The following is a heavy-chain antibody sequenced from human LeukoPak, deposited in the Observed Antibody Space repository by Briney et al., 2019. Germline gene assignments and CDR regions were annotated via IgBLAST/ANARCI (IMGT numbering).Heavy chain of an antibody. D-gene: IGHD1-7*01. V-gene: IGHV3-23*01. CDR3: AKEGGTGTRFDY. Sequence: GGPLRLSCAASGFTLSSSAMSWVRQAPGKGLYWVSAISGSGTGTYYADSVKGRFTISRDNSKNTLYLQMNSLRAEDTAVYYCAKEGGTGTRFDYWGQGTLVTVSS. J-gene: IGHJ4*02. CDR1: GFTLSSSA. CDR2: ISGSGTGT.